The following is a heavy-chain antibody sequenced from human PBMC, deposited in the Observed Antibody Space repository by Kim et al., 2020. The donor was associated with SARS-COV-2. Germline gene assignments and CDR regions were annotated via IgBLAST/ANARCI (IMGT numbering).Heavy chain of an antibody. Sequence: GGSLRLSCAASGFTFSDYYMTWVRQAPGKGLEWVSYISSTSNYRDNADSVKGRFSISRDNAKNSLYLQMNSLRAEDTAVYYCARGGDTSLDAFDIWGQGTMGTVSS. D-gene: IGHD1-26*01. J-gene: IGHJ3*02. V-gene: IGHV3-11*05. CDR3: ARGGDTSLDAFDI. CDR1: GFTFSDYY. CDR2: ISSTSNYR.